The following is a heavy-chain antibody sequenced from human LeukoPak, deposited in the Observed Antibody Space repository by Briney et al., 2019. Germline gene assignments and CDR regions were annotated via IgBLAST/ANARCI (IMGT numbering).Heavy chain of an antibody. V-gene: IGHV3-23*01. J-gene: IGHJ4*02. CDR1: GFTFRSYA. Sequence: GGSLRLSCAASGFTFRSYAMNWVRQAPGKGLEWVSAISGSGDSTYYADSVKGRFTISRDNSQNTLYLQMNSLRAEDTAVYYCAKSSPGGLWFGELSHWGQGTLVTVSS. D-gene: IGHD3-10*01. CDR3: AKSSPGGLWFGELSH. CDR2: ISGSGDST.